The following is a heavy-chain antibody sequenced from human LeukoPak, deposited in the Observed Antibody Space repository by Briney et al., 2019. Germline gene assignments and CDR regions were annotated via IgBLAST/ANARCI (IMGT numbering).Heavy chain of an antibody. CDR3: ARDRRWMNYGDYMGSGY. J-gene: IGHJ4*02. Sequence: ASVKVSCKASGYTFTGYYMHWVRQAPGQGLEWMGWINPNSGGTNYAQKFQGRVTMTRDTSISTAYMELSRLRSDDTAVYYCARDRRWMNYGDYMGSGYWGQGTLVTVSS. CDR1: GYTFTGYY. V-gene: IGHV1-2*02. CDR2: INPNSGGT. D-gene: IGHD4-17*01.